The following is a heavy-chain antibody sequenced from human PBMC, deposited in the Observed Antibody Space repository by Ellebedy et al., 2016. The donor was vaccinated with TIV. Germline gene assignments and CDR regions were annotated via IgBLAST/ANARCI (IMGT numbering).Heavy chain of an antibody. CDR3: ARKMAGTPYWYFDL. V-gene: IGHV3-33*01. D-gene: IGHD6-19*01. J-gene: IGHJ2*01. CDR1: GFTFSSYG. CDR2: IWYDGSNK. Sequence: GESLKISXAASGFTFSSYGMHWVRQAPGKGLEWVAVIWYDGSNKYYADSVKGRFTISRDNSKNTLYLQMNSLRAEDTAVYYCARKMAGTPYWYFDLWGRGTLVTVSS.